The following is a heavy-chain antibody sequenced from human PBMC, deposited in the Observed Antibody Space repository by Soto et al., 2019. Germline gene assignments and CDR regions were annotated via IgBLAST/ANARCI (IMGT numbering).Heavy chain of an antibody. Sequence: QVQLVESGGGVVQPGRSLNLSCAASEFTFSSYTMYWVRQTPGKGLEWVEGISNDGGNTYYPDSVKGRFTISSDNSKNTLYLKMNSLRVEYTAVYYSAREWSISVAAHGYWGQGTLVTVSS. D-gene: IGHD6-19*01. V-gene: IGHV3-30*14. J-gene: IGHJ4*02. CDR1: EFTFSSYT. CDR2: ISNDGGNT. CDR3: AREWSISVAAHGY.